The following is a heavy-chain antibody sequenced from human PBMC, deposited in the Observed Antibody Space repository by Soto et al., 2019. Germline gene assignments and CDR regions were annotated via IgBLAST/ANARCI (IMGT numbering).Heavy chain of an antibody. CDR3: ARGAVTGTSLFDY. V-gene: IGHV3-74*03. CDR1: GFTFSGDW. D-gene: IGHD6-19*01. J-gene: IGHJ4*02. CDR2: ITSDGSGT. Sequence: GGYLRLSCAASGFTFSGDWMHWVRQAPGKGLEWVSRITSDGSGTAYADSVKGRFSISRDNAKNTVYLQMDSLRVEDTAVYYCARGAVTGTSLFDYWGLGTLVTVSS.